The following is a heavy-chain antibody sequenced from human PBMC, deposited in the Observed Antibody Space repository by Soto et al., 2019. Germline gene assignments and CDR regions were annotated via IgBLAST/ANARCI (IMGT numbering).Heavy chain of an antibody. CDR3: AHQGSTLWFGELGMGV. V-gene: IGHV2-5*05. Sequence: QITLKESGPPLVKPTQTLTLTCTFSGFSLNTSGVGVGWIRQPPGKALEWLALIYWDDDKRYGPSLKSRLTIPKDTSRSPVVLTMTNLDPVDTATYYCAHQGSTLWFGELGMGVWGQGTTVTVSS. CDR1: GFSLNTSGVG. J-gene: IGHJ6*02. D-gene: IGHD3-10*01. CDR2: IYWDDDK.